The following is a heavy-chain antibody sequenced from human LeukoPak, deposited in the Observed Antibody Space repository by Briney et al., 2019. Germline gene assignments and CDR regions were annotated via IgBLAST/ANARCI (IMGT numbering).Heavy chain of an antibody. D-gene: IGHD2-2*01. CDR2: IRSKANSYAT. V-gene: IGHV3-73*01. CDR1: GFTFSGSA. CDR3: ARASESSTNWYYGAFDL. Sequence: GGSLRLSCAASGFTFSGSAMHWVRQASGKGLEWVGRIRSKANSYATAYAASVKGRFTISRDDSKNTAYLQMNSLRAEDTALYYCARASESSTNWYYGAFDLWGQGTMVTVSS. J-gene: IGHJ3*01.